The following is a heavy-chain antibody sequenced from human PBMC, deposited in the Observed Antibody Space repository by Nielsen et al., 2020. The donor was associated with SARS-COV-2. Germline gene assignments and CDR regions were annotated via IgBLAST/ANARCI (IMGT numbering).Heavy chain of an antibody. J-gene: IGHJ5*02. CDR1: GFTFSSYA. V-gene: IGHV3-23*01. D-gene: IGHD3-3*01. CDR3: AKDLHIITIFGVGS. CDR2: ISGSGGST. Sequence: GESLKISCAASGFTFSSYAMSWVRQAPGKGLEWVSAISGSGGSTYYADSVKGRFTISRDNSKNTLYLQMNSLRAEDTAVYYCAKDLHIITIFGVGSWGQGTLVTVSS.